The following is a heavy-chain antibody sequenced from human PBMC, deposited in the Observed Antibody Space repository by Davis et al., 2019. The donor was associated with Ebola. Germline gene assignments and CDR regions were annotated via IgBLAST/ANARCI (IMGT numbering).Heavy chain of an antibody. J-gene: IGHJ5*02. CDR3: ARELYYYDSSPGWFDP. CDR1: GFTFSSYS. Sequence: GGSLRLSCAASGFTFSSYSMNWVRQAPGKGLEWVSSISSSSSYIYYADSVKGRFTISRDNAKNSLYLQMNSLRAEDTAVYYCARELYYYDSSPGWFDPWGQGTLVTVSS. D-gene: IGHD3-22*01. CDR2: ISSSSSYI. V-gene: IGHV3-21*01.